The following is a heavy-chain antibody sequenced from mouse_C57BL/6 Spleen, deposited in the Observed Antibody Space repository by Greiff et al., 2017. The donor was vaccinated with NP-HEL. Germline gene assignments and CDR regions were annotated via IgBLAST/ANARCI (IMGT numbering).Heavy chain of an antibody. V-gene: IGHV5-6*01. J-gene: IGHJ3*01. CDR2: ISSGGSYT. D-gene: IGHD2-5*01. CDR1: GFTFSSYG. Sequence: EVKVVESGGDLVKPGGSLKLSCAASGFTFSSYGMSWVRQTPDKRLEWVATISSGGSYTYYPDSVKGRFTISRDNAKNTLYLQMSSLKSEDTAMYYCARKEGDSNWFAYWGQGTLVTVSA. CDR3: ARKEGDSNWFAY.